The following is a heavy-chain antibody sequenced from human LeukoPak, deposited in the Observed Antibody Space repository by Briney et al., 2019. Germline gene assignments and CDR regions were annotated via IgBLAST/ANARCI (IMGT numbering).Heavy chain of an antibody. V-gene: IGHV1-2*02. J-gene: IGHJ4*02. CDR1: GYTFTGYY. CDR2: INPNSGGT. Sequence: GASVTVSCKASGYTFTGYYMHWVRQAPGQGLEWMGWINPNSGGTNYAQKFQGRVTMTRDTSISTAYMELSRLRAEDTAVYYCAKDRGSVVPAAIDFWGQGTLVTVSS. CDR3: AKDRGSVVPAAIDF. D-gene: IGHD2-2*01.